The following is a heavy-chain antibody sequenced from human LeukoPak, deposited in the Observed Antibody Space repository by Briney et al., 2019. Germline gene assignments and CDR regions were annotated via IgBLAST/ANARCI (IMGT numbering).Heavy chain of an antibody. CDR3: ARSGGYGSGSYYLPYYYYMDV. CDR1: GYTFTGYY. Sequence: ASVKVSCKASGYTFTGYYMHWVRQAPGQGLEWMGWINPNSGGTNYAQKFQGRVTMTRDTSISTAYMELSRLRSDDTAVYYCARSGGYGSGSYYLPYYYYMDVWGKGTTVTVSS. CDR2: INPNSGGT. D-gene: IGHD3-10*01. V-gene: IGHV1-2*02. J-gene: IGHJ6*03.